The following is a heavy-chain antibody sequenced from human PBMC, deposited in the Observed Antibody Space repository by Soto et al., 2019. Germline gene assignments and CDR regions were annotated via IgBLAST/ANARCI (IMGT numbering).Heavy chain of an antibody. J-gene: IGHJ4*02. CDR2: IDWEDEK. Sequence: SGPTLVNPTQTLTLTCSFSEFSLSTLGMSVSWIRQPPGKALEWLALIDWEDEKYFSTSLQTRLSIFKDSSKSHVLLTITNVGPLDSATYFCARVSGSFQKGFDSWGQGTLVTVSS. CDR1: EFSLSTLGMS. CDR3: ARVSGSFQKGFDS. V-gene: IGHV2-70*12. D-gene: IGHD1-26*01.